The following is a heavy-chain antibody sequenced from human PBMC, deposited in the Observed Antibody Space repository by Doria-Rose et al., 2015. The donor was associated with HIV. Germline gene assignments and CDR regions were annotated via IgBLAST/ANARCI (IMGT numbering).Heavy chain of an antibody. V-gene: IGHV1-2*02. CDR3: ARPIYDTSGFYLGY. J-gene: IGHJ4*01. CDR2: INPNSGGT. D-gene: IGHD3-22*01. CDR1: GYTFAGYY. Sequence: KKPGASVKVSCKASGYTFAGYYIHWVRQAPGQGLGRMGWINPNSGGTNYAQKFQGRVTMTRDTSISTAYMELSRLRSDDSAVYYCARPIYDTSGFYLGYWGHGTLVSVSS.